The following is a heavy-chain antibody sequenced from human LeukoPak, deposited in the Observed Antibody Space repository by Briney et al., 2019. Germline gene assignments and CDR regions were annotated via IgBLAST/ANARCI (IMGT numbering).Heavy chain of an antibody. CDR2: IKPDGSAG. D-gene: IGHD6-13*01. CDR1: GFTFSSNW. J-gene: IGHJ6*02. Sequence: PGGSLRLSCATSGFTFSSNWMSWVRHVPGRGLDWVANIKPDGSAGYYAASVKGRFTVSRDNAKNSLYLQMSSLRVDDTAVYYCAKAASSSWPSYYYGMDVWGQGTTVTVSS. CDR3: AKAASSSWPSYYYGMDV. V-gene: IGHV3-7*03.